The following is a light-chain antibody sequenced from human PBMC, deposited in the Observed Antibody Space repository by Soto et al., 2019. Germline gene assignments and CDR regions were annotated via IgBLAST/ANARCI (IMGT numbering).Light chain of an antibody. V-gene: IGKV3-20*01. J-gene: IGKJ1*01. Sequence: EIVLTQSPGTLSLSPGERATLSCRASQSVSSSYLAWYQQKPGQAPRLLIYGASSRATGIPDRFSGSGSGTDFTLLISRLEPEDFAVYYCHQYGSSAWTFGQGTKVEIK. CDR2: GAS. CDR1: QSVSSSY. CDR3: HQYGSSAWT.